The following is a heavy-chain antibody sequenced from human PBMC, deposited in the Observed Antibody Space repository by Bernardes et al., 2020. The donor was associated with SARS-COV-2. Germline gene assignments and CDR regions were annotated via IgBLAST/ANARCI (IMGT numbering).Heavy chain of an antibody. CDR1: GFTFSSYA. V-gene: IGHV3-23*01. J-gene: IGHJ4*02. CDR2: ISGSGGST. D-gene: IGHD3-10*01. Sequence: GSLRLSCAASGFTFSSYAMSWVRQAPGKGLEWVSAISGSGGSTYYADSVKGRFTISRDNSKNTLYLQMNSLRAEDTAVYYCAASTDVLLWFGAFDYWGQGTLVTVSS. CDR3: AASTDVLLWFGAFDY.